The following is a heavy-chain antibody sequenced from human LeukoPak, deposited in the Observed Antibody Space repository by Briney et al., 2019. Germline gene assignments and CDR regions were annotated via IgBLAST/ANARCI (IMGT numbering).Heavy chain of an antibody. D-gene: IGHD3-10*01. CDR3: ARGPRRVGEVLRSYNWFDP. CDR1: GDSISSGDYY. J-gene: IGHJ5*02. Sequence: SETLSLTCTVSGDSISSGDYYWSWIRQPPGKGLEWIGYIDDNGSTYYNPSLKSRLIMSVDMSKNQFSLTLSSVTAADTAMYSCARGPRRVGEVLRSYNWFDPWGRGTLVIVSS. CDR2: IDDNGST. V-gene: IGHV4-30-4*08.